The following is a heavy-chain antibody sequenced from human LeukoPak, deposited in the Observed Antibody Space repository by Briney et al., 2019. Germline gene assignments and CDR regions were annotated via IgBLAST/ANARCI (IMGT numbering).Heavy chain of an antibody. CDR3: ARAYYDFWSGYYYYYYMDV. Sequence: SETLSFTCTVSGGSISSHYWSWIRQPPGKGLEWIGYIYYSGSTNYNPSLKSRVTISVDTSKNQFSLKLSSVTAADTAVYYCARAYYDFWSGYYYYYYMDVWGKGTTVTVSS. V-gene: IGHV4-59*11. J-gene: IGHJ6*03. CDR2: IYYSGST. D-gene: IGHD3-3*01. CDR1: GGSISSHY.